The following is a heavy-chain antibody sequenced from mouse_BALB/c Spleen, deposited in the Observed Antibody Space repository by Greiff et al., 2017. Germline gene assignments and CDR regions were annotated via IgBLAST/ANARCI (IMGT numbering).Heavy chain of an antibody. CDR1: GFSLTSYG. CDR3: ARDRDRSFAY. D-gene: IGHD2-14*01. J-gene: IGHJ3*01. V-gene: IGHV2-9*02. Sequence: VQGVESGPGLVAPSQSLSITCTVSGFSLTSYGVHWVRQPPGKGLEWLGVIWAGGSTNYNSALMSRLSISKDNSKSQVFLKMNSLQTDDTAMYYCARDRDRSFAYWGQGTLVTVSA. CDR2: IWAGGST.